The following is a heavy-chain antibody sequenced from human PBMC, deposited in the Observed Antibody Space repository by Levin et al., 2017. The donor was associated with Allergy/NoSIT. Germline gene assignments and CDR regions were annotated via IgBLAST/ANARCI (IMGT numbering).Heavy chain of an antibody. CDR3: ARGTTSITMVQGVIPFDY. J-gene: IGHJ4*02. Sequence: KTGESLKISCKASGYTFTGYYMHWVRQAPGQGLEWMGRINPNSGGTNYAQKFQGRVTMTRDTSISTAYMELSRLRSDDTAVYYCARGTTSITMVQGVIPFDYWGQGTLVTVSS. CDR2: INPNSGGT. D-gene: IGHD3-10*01. V-gene: IGHV1-2*06. CDR1: GYTFTGYY.